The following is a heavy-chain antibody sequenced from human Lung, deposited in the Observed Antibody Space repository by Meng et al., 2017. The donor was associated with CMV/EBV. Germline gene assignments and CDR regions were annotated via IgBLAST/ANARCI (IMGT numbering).Heavy chain of an antibody. CDR1: GFTFSTYS. CDR3: ASGLSPIAVYGNYVDY. J-gene: IGHJ4*02. V-gene: IGHV3-21*01. D-gene: IGHD4-17*01. CDR2: ISISSTYR. Sequence: GESXKISRAASGFTFSTYSMNWVRQAPGKGLEWVSSISISSTYRYYADSVKGRFTISRDNAKISLYLQMNGLRAEDTAVYYCASGLSPIAVYGNYVDYLGQGXLVTVSS.